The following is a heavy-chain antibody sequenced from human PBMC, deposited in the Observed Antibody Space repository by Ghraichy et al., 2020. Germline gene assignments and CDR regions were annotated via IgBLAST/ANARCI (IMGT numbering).Heavy chain of an antibody. D-gene: IGHD4-23*01. CDR3: ARPRGKLFDYGMDV. Sequence: SETLSLTCTVSGGSISSYYWSWIRQPAGKGLEWIGRIYTSGSTSYNPSLKSRVTMSVDTSKNQFSLKLSSVTAADTAVYYCARPRGKLFDYGMDVWGQGTTVTVSS. V-gene: IGHV4-4*07. CDR2: IYTSGST. J-gene: IGHJ6*02. CDR1: GGSISSYY.